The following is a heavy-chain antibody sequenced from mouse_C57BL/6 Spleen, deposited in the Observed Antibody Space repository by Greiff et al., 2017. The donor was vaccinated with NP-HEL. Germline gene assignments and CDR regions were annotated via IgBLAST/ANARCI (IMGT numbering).Heavy chain of an antibody. D-gene: IGHD1-1*01. V-gene: IGHV5-9-1*02. J-gene: IGHJ4*01. Sequence: EVKLMESGEGLVKPGGSLKLSCAASGCIFSSYAMSWVRQTPEKRLEWVAYISSGGDYIYYADTGKGRFTISRDNARNTLYLQMSSLKSEDTAMYYCTREGHYYGSTHYAMDYWGQGTSVTVSS. CDR3: TREGHYYGSTHYAMDY. CDR2: ISSGGDYI. CDR1: GCIFSSYA.